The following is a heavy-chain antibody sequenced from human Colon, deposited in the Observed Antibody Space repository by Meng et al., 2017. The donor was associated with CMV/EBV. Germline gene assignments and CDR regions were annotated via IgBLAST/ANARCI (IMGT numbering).Heavy chain of an antibody. J-gene: IGHJ4*02. D-gene: IGHD3-3*01. Sequence: SESTFTDYYLHWVRQAPGQGLEWMGWINPHNGATNFDQKFQDRVTMSRDTSITTAYMELSRLRVDDTAVYYCARGFDFWRGSDFDYWGQGTLVTVSS. V-gene: IGHV1-2*02. CDR3: ARGFDFWRGSDFDY. CDR2: INPHNGAT. CDR1: ESTFTDYY.